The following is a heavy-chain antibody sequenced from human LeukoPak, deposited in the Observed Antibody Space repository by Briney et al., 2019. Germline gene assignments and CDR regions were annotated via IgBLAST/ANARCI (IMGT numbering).Heavy chain of an antibody. CDR3: ARDAWGYYDSSGYSFGSQYYMDV. V-gene: IGHV3-23*01. CDR2: ISGGGHST. CDR1: GFTFSDHA. J-gene: IGHJ6*03. D-gene: IGHD3-22*01. Sequence: PGGSLRLSCAASGFTFSDHAMTWVRQAPGKGLEWVSAISGGGHSTYYADSVRGRFTISRDNSKNTLSLQMNSLTAEDTAFYFCARDAWGYYDSSGYSFGSQYYMDVWGSGTTVTVSS.